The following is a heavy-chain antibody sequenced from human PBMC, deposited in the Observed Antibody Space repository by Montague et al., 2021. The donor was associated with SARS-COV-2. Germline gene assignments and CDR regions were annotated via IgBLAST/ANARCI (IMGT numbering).Heavy chain of an antibody. CDR2: IYYSGST. CDR1: GGSISSSSYY. CDR3: ARLVETYYYNYGMDV. J-gene: IGHJ6*02. V-gene: IGHV4-39*01. D-gene: IGHD4-23*01. Sequence: SETLSLTCTVSGGSISSSSYYWGWIRQPPGKELEWIGSIYYSGSTYYNPSLKSRVTISVDTSKNQFSLKLSSMTAADTAVYYCARLVETYYYNYGMDVWGQGTTVTVSS.